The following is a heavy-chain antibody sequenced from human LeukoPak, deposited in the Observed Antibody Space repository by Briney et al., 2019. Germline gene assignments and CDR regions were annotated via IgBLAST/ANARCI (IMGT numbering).Heavy chain of an antibody. CDR2: MSGSGGST. CDR3: AKDGYYDSSAYYYVRYFDL. Sequence: GGTLRLSCAASGFAFSIYGMSWVRQAPGRGLEWVSAMSGSGGSTYYADSVKGRFTISRDNSKNTLYLQMNSLRAEDTAVYYCAKDGYYDSSAYYYVRYFDLWGRGTLVTVSS. V-gene: IGHV3-23*01. CDR1: GFAFSIYG. J-gene: IGHJ2*01. D-gene: IGHD3-22*01.